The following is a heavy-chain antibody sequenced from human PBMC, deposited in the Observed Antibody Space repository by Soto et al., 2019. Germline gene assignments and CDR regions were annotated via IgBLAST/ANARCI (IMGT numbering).Heavy chain of an antibody. J-gene: IGHJ6*03. CDR1: GYTFTSYD. Sequence: ASVKVSCKASGYTFTSYDINWVRQATGQGLEWMGWMNPNSGNTGYAQKFQGRVTMTRNTSISTAYMELSSLRSEDTAVYYCARHHYVLLWFGEGTHYYMDVWGKGTTVTVSS. V-gene: IGHV1-8*01. CDR3: ARHHYVLLWFGEGTHYYMDV. D-gene: IGHD3-10*01. CDR2: MNPNSGNT.